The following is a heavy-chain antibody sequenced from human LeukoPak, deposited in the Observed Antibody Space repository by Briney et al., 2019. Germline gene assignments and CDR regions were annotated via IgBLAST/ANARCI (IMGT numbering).Heavy chain of an antibody. Sequence: PGGSLRLSCAASGFTFSSYAMSWVRQAPGKGLEWVSAISGSGGSTYYADSVKGRFNISRDNSKNTMYLQMNSLRAEDTGVYYCAKDKYYGSGSYYAYFDYWGQGTLVTVSS. CDR3: AKDKYYGSGSYYAYFDY. CDR1: GFTFSSYA. CDR2: ISGSGGST. V-gene: IGHV3-23*01. D-gene: IGHD3-10*01. J-gene: IGHJ4*02.